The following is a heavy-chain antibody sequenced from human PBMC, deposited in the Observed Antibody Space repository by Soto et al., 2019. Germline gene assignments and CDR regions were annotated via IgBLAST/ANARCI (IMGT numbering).Heavy chain of an antibody. CDR3: ARGGAAAGRKYNWFDP. CDR2: IYYSGST. Sequence: PSETLSLTCTVSGGSISSYYWSWIRQPPGKGLEWIGYIYYSGSTNYNPSLKSRVTISVDTSKNQFSLKLSSVTAADTAVYYCARGGAAAGRKYNWFDPWGQGTLVTVAS. CDR1: GGSISSYY. V-gene: IGHV4-59*01. J-gene: IGHJ5*02. D-gene: IGHD6-13*01.